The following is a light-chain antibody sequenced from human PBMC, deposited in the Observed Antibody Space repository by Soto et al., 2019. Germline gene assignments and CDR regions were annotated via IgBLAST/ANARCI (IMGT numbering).Light chain of an antibody. J-gene: IGKJ1*01. Sequence: DIPLTQSPSTLSASVGDRVTTSCRASETISLWLAWYQQKPGQAPKLLMYKASTLESGVPSRFSGSGSGTEFTLTISGLQPDDFATYYCQQYDTEAWTFGQGTK. CDR1: ETISLW. CDR2: KAS. CDR3: QQYDTEAWT. V-gene: IGKV1-5*03.